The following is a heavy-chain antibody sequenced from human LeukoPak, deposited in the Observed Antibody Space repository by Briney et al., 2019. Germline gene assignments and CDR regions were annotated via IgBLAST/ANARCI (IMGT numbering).Heavy chain of an antibody. D-gene: IGHD3-10*01. CDR3: ARSSARSYYFDH. V-gene: IGHV4-59*01. CDR2: IYYSGST. J-gene: IGHJ4*02. CDR1: GGSISSYY. Sequence: PSETLSLTCTVSGGSISSYYWSWIRQPPGKGLEWIGYIYYSGSTNYNPSLKSRVTISVDTSKNQFSLKLSSVTAADTAVYYCARSSARSYYFDHWGQGTLVTVSS.